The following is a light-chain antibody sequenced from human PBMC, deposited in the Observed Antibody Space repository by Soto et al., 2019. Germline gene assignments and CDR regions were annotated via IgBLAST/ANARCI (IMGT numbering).Light chain of an antibody. CDR3: LQHNNYPPT. V-gene: IGKV1-5*03. CDR2: KAS. J-gene: IGKJ1*01. Sequence: DIQMTTSTSTLSASVGDGVTITFRASQSISSWLAWYQQKPGKAPKLLIYKASTLKSGVPSRFSGSGSGTEFTLTISSLQPDDFATYYCLQHNNYPPTFGQGTRWIS. CDR1: QSISSW.